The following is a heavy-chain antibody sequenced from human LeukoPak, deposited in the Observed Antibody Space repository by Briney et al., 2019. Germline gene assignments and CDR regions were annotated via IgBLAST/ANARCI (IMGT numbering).Heavy chain of an antibody. D-gene: IGHD5-12*01. V-gene: IGHV1-2*02. J-gene: IGHJ5*02. CDR2: INPNSGGT. CDR3: ASTGWLRKNWFDP. CDR1: GYTFTGYY. Sequence: GASVKVSCRASGYTFTGYYMHWVRQAPGQGLEWMGWINPNSGGTNYAQKFQGRVTMTRDTSISAAYMELSRLRSDDTAVYYCASTGWLRKNWFDPWGQGTLVTVSS.